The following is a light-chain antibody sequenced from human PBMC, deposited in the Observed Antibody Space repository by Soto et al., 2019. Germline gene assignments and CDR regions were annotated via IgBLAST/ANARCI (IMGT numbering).Light chain of an antibody. J-gene: IGKJ5*01. V-gene: IGKV3-20*01. CDR2: GVS. CDR1: QSVSSK. CDR3: QQYGTSPFA. Sequence: EIVMTQSPATLSVSPGERATLSCRASQSVSSKLAWYQQKPGQAPRLLIYGVSSRATGIPDRFSGSGSGTDFTLTISRLEPEDFAVYYCQQYGTSPFAFGQGTRLEI.